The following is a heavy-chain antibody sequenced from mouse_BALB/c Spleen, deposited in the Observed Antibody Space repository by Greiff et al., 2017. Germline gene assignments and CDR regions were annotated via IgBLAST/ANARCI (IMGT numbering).Heavy chain of an antibody. Sequence: VQLQQSGPGLVAPSQSLSITCTVSGFSLTSYGVHWVRQPPGKGLEWLGVIWAGGSTNYNSALMYRLSISKDNSKSQVFLKMNSLQTDDTAMYYCAREGGNSRYYAMDYWGQGTSVTVSS. CDR1: GFSLTSYG. V-gene: IGHV2-9*02. CDR3: AREGGNSRYYAMDY. CDR2: IWAGGST. J-gene: IGHJ4*01. D-gene: IGHD2-1*01.